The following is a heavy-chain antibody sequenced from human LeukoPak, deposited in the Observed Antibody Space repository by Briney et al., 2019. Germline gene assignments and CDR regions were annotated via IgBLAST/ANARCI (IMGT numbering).Heavy chain of an antibody. CDR3: ARGPYYYDY. Sequence: PSETLSLTCTVSGGSISSYYWNWIRQPPGKGLEWIGYIFSSGSTNYNPSLRSRVTISVDTSKNQFSLKLSSGTAADTAVYYCARGPYYYDYWGQGTLVTVSS. CDR1: GGSISSYY. CDR2: IFSSGST. V-gene: IGHV4-59*01. J-gene: IGHJ4*02.